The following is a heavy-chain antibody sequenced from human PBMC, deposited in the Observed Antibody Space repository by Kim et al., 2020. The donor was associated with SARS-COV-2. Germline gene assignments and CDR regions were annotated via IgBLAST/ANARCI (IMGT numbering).Heavy chain of an antibody. J-gene: IGHJ4*02. Sequence: SETLSLTCAVYGGSFSGYYWSWIRQPPGKGLEWIGEINHSGSTNYNPSLKSRVTISVDTSKNQFSLKLSSVTAADTAVYYCAREAPSGSYYPYYFDYWGQGTLVTVSS. CDR1: GGSFSGYY. CDR3: AREAPSGSYYPYYFDY. CDR2: INHSGST. V-gene: IGHV4-34*01. D-gene: IGHD1-26*01.